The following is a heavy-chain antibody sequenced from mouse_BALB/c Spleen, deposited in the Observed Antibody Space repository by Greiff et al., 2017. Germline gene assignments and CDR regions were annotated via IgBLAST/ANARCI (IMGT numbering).Heavy chain of an antibody. CDR2: ISSGGST. J-gene: IGHJ1*01. CDR1: GFTFSSYA. V-gene: IGHV5-6-5*01. CDR3: ARGVYWYFDV. Sequence: EVNVVESGGGLVKPGGSLKLSCAASGFTFSSYAMSWVRQTPEKRLEWVASISSGGSTYYPDSVKGRFTISRDNARNILYLQMSSLRSEDTAMYYCARGVYWYFDVWGAGTTVTVSS.